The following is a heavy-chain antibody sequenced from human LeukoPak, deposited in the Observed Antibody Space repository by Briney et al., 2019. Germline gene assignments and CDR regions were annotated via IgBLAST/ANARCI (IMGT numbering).Heavy chain of an antibody. J-gene: IGHJ3*02. CDR2: IIPIFGTA. Sequence: SVKVSCKASGGTFSSYAISWVRQAPGQGLEWMGGIIPIFGTANYAQKFRGRVTITTGESTSTAYMELSSLRSEDTAVYYCARGYYDSSGYYYGDAFDIWGQGTMVTVSS. CDR1: GGTFSSYA. D-gene: IGHD3-22*01. CDR3: ARGYYDSSGYYYGDAFDI. V-gene: IGHV1-69*05.